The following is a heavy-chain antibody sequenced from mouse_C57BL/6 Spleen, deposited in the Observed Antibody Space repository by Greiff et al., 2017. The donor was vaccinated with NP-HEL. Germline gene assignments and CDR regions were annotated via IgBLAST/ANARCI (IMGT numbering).Heavy chain of an antibody. CDR3: ARERPYYSNLDY. V-gene: IGHV1-52*01. CDR2: IDPSDSET. CDR1: GYTFTSYW. J-gene: IGHJ2*01. Sequence: QVQLKQPGAELVRPGSSVKLSCKASGYTFTSYWMHWVKQRPIQGLEWIGNIDPSDSETHYNQKFKDKATLTVDKSSSTAYMQLSSLTSEDSAVYYCARERPYYSNLDYWGQGTTLTVSS. D-gene: IGHD2-5*01.